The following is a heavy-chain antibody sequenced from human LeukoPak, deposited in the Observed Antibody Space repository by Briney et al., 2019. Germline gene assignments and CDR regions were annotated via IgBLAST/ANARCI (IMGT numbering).Heavy chain of an antibody. D-gene: IGHD6-19*01. Sequence: GASVKVSCKVSGYTLTELSMHWVRQAPGKGLEWMGGFDPEDGGTIYAQKFQGRVTMTEDTSTDTAYMELSSLRSEDTAVYYCATGYSSGWYYFDYWGQGTLVTVSS. V-gene: IGHV1-24*01. CDR2: FDPEDGGT. CDR1: GYTLTELS. CDR3: ATGYSSGWYYFDY. J-gene: IGHJ4*02.